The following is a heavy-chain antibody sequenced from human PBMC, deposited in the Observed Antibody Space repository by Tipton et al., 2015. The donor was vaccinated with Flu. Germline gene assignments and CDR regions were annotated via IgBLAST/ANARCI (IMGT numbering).Heavy chain of an antibody. J-gene: IGHJ6*03. D-gene: IGHD5-18*01. Sequence: TLSLTCAVYGGSFSSYYWSWIRQPPGKGLEWIGYIYYSGGTNYNPSLKSRVTISVDTSKNQFSLKLSSVTAADTAVYYCASIEAAAGTRDTAMAYYYYMDVWGKGTTVTVSS. V-gene: IGHV4-59*01. CDR3: ASIEAAAGTRDTAMAYYYYMDV. CDR1: GGSFSSYY. CDR2: IYYSGGT.